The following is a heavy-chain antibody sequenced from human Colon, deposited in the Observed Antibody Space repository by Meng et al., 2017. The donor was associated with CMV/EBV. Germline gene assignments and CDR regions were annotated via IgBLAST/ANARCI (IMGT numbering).Heavy chain of an antibody. CDR2: IKQDGSEK. J-gene: IGHJ4*02. V-gene: IGHV3-7*01. CDR3: ARVLNLLMITFGGPSSASFDY. Sequence: GESLMISCAASGFTFSSYWMSWVRQAPGKGLEWVANIKQDGSEKYYVDSVKGRFTISRDNAKNSLYLQMNSLSAEDTAVYYCARVLNLLMITFGGPSSASFDYWGQGTLVTVSS. CDR1: GFTFSSYW. D-gene: IGHD3-16*01.